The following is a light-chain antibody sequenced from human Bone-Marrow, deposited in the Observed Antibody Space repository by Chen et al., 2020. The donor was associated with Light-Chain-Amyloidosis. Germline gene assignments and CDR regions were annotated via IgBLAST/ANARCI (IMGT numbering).Light chain of an antibody. CDR1: DLPTKY. V-gene: IGLV3-25*03. J-gene: IGLJ2*01. Sequence: SYELTQPPSVSVSPGQTARITCSGDDLPTKYAYWYQQKPGQAPVLVIHRDTERPSGSSERFSGSSSRTTATLTISGVQAEDEADYQCQSADSSGTYEVIFGGGTELTVL. CDR3: QSADSSGTYEVI. CDR2: RDT.